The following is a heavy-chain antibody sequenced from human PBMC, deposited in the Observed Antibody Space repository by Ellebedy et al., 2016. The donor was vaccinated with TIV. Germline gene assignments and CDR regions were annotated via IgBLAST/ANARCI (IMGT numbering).Heavy chain of an antibody. V-gene: IGHV3-48*02. CDR3: ARDGNSVGGTYWYFDL. D-gene: IGHD1-26*01. J-gene: IGHJ2*01. Sequence: GESLKISCAATGFTFSSYSMNWVRQAPGKGLEWVPYISSGITTTYYADSVKGRFTISRDNAKNSLYLQMNSLRDEDTAVYYCARDGNSVGGTYWYFDLWGRGTLVTVSA. CDR1: GFTFSSYS. CDR2: ISSGITTT.